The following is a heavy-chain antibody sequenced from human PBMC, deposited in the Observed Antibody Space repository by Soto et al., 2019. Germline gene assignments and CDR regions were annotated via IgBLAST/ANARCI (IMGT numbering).Heavy chain of an antibody. V-gene: IGHV2-26*01. CDR1: GFSLSNARMG. Sequence: KESGPVLVKPTETLTLTCPVSGFSLSNARMGVSWIRQPPGKALEWLAHIFSNDEKSYSTSLKSRLTISKDTSKSQVVLTMTNMDPVDTATYYCARIRGVATDYYYGMDVWGQGTTVTVSS. CDR2: IFSNDEK. J-gene: IGHJ6*02. CDR3: ARIRGVATDYYYGMDV. D-gene: IGHD5-12*01.